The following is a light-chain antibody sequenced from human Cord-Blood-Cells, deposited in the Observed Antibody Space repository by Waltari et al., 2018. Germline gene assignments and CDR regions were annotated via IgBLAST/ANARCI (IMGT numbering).Light chain of an antibody. J-gene: IGKJ1*01. V-gene: IGKV4-1*01. CDR3: QQYYSTPWT. CDR1: QSVLYSSNNKNY. CDR2: WAS. Sequence: DIVITQSPDPLAVSLGDRATTTCKSSQSVLYSSNNKNYLAWYQQKPGQPPKLLIYWASTRESGVPDRFSGSGSGTDFTLTISSLQAEDVAVYYCQQYYSTPWTFGQGTKVEIK.